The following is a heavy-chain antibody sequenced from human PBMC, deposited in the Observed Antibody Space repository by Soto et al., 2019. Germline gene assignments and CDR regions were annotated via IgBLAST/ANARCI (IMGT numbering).Heavy chain of an antibody. CDR2: LYWDDDN. CDR1: GFSLTSNAVG. J-gene: IGHJ4*02. CDR3: AHGSGWLFDF. Sequence: QITLKESGPTLVKPTQTLTLTCTFSGFSLTSNAVGVGWFRQPPGTALEWLALLYWDDDNHYSPSLKSRLTFTQDTSKNQVVLIMTNMDPVDTATYYCAHGSGWLFDFWGQGTLVTVSS. V-gene: IGHV2-5*02. D-gene: IGHD6-19*01.